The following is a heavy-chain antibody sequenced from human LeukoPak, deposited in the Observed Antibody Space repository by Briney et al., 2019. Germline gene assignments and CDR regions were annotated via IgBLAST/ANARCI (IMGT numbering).Heavy chain of an antibody. CDR2: IYYSGST. D-gene: IGHD6-19*01. CDR3: ARHVDLRTGIAVAVGRWYFDL. V-gene: IGHV4-39*01. J-gene: IGHJ2*01. Sequence: SETLSLTCTVSGGSISSSSYYWGWIRQPPGKGLEWIGSIYYSGSTYYNPSLKSRVTISVDTSKNQFSLKLSSVTAADTAVYYCARHVDLRTGIAVAVGRWYFDLWGRGTLVTVSS. CDR1: GGSISSSSYY.